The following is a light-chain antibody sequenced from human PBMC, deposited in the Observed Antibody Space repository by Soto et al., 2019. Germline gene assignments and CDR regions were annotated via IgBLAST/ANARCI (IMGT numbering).Light chain of an antibody. CDR1: QSVTSNF. J-gene: IGKJ2*01. V-gene: IGKV3-20*01. Sequence: EIVLTQSPGTLSLSPGETATLSSRASQSVTSNFLAWYQQKPGQAPRLLIYGASTRAVGVPDRFSGSGSETDFTLTITSLEPEDFAVYYCQQYGRSPSMYTVGQGTRLGVK. CDR3: QQYGRSPSMYT. CDR2: GAS.